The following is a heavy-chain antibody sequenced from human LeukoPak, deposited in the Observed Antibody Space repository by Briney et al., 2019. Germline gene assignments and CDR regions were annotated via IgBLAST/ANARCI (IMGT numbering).Heavy chain of an antibody. V-gene: IGHV4-59*01. CDR3: ARVDRDGLKFYY. D-gene: IGHD5-24*01. J-gene: IGHJ4*02. CDR2: IYYSGST. CDR1: GGSISSYY. Sequence: PSETLSLTCTVSGGSISSYYWSWIRQPPGKGLEWIGYIYYSGSTNYNPSLKSRVTISVDTSKNQFSLKLSSVTAADTAVYYCARVDRDGLKFYYWGQGTLVTVSS.